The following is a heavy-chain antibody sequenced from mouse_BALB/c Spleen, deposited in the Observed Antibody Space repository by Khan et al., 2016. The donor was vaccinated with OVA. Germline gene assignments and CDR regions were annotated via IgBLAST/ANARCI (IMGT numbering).Heavy chain of an antibody. Sequence: VQLKQSGPGLVKPSQSLSLTCTVTGYSITSDYAWNWIRQFPGNKLEWMGYISSTGGTRYNPSLKSRISITRDTSKNQFFLQLKSVTTEDTATYYCTRSLYYSYGYALDCWGRGTSVTVSS. CDR2: ISSTGGT. V-gene: IGHV3-2*02. CDR1: GYSITSDYA. CDR3: TRSLYYSYGYALDC. J-gene: IGHJ4*01. D-gene: IGHD2-14*01.